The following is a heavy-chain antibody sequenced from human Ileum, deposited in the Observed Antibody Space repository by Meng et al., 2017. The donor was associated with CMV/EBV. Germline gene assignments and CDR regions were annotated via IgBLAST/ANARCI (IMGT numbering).Heavy chain of an antibody. V-gene: IGHV4-39*07. J-gene: IGHJ6*02. CDR3: ARVTGPAAKDYVHYQYGMDV. CDR1: RGYH. D-gene: IGHD2-2*01. Sequence: RGYHWGWIRQPPGKGLEWLGSIYYNGSTYSSPSLKSRVTISVDTSKNQFSLRLSSVTAADTAVYYCARVTGPAAKDYVHYQYGMDVWGQGTTVTVSS. CDR2: IYYNGST.